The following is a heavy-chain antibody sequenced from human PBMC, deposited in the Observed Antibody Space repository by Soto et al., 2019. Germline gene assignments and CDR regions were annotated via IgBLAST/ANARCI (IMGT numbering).Heavy chain of an antibody. V-gene: IGHV3-30-3*01. D-gene: IGHD3-22*01. CDR2: ISYDGSNK. Sequence: GGSLRLSCTASGFTFSSYAMHWVRQAPGKGLEWVAVISYDGSNKYYADSVKGRFTISRDNSKNTLYLQMNSLRAEDTAVYYCARDKDHYYDSSGYYPYWGQGTLVTVSS. CDR3: ARDKDHYYDSSGYYPY. J-gene: IGHJ4*02. CDR1: GFTFSSYA.